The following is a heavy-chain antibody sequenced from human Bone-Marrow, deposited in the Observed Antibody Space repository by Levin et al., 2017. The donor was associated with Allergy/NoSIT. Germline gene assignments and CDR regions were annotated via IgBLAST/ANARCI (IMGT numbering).Heavy chain of an antibody. J-gene: IGHJ3*02. V-gene: IGHV1-8*01. D-gene: IGHD5-12*01. Sequence: ASVKVSCKASGYTFTSYDINWVRQATGQGLEWMGWMNPNSGNTGYAQKFQGRVTMTRNTSISTAYMELSSLRSEDTAVYYCARSLRIVASDAFDIWGQGTMVTVSS. CDR1: GYTFTSYD. CDR3: ARSLRIVASDAFDI. CDR2: MNPNSGNT.